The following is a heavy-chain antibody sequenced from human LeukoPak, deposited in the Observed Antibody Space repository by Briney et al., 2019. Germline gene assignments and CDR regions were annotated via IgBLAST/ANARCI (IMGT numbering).Heavy chain of an antibody. J-gene: IGHJ4*02. D-gene: IGHD3-16*01. V-gene: IGHV1-18*01. CDR1: GGTFSIYA. CDR2: ISGYNGNT. Sequence: ASVKVSCKASGGTFSIYAISWVRQAPGQGLEWMGWISGYNGNTHHAHKYQGRVIMTTDTSTSTAYMELRSLRSDDTAVYYCARELGEHAFGYWGQGTLVIVYS. CDR3: ARELGEHAFGY.